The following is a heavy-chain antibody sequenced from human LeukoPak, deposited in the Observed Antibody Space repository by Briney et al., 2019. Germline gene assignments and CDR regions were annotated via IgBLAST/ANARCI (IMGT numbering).Heavy chain of an antibody. CDR1: GCTFTSYE. Sequence: ASVKVSCKASGCTFTSYEIIWLRQATGQGLEWMGWMNPNRGNTGYAQKFQGRVTMTRNTSISTAYMEVSSLRSEDTAVYYCARGLTGYDILTGSLRYYYYYYMDVWGKGTTVTISS. J-gene: IGHJ6*03. CDR3: ARGLTGYDILTGSLRYYYYYYMDV. D-gene: IGHD3-9*01. V-gene: IGHV1-8*01. CDR2: MNPNRGNT.